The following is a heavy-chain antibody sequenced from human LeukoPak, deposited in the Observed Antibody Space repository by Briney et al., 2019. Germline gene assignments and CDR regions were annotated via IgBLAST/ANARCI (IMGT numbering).Heavy chain of an antibody. CDR3: ARGYYDSSGYGLDY. CDR2: IDWDDDK. V-gene: IGHV2-70*04. Sequence: SGPTLVNPTQTLTLTCTFSGFSLSTSGMRVSWIRQPPGKALEWLARIDWDDDKFYSTSQKTRLTISKDTSKNQVVLTMTNMDPVDTATYYCARGYYDSSGYGLDYWGQGTLVTVSS. CDR1: GFSLSTSGMR. D-gene: IGHD3-22*01. J-gene: IGHJ4*02.